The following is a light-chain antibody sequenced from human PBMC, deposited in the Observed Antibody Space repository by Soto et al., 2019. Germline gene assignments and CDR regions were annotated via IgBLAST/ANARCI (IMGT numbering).Light chain of an antibody. CDR2: EVN. J-gene: IGLJ1*01. CDR3: NSFTSSNTLPYV. V-gene: IGLV2-14*01. Sequence: QAVLTQPASVSGSSGQSITISCSGTNSDIGSYNYVSWYQQHPGKAPKLIVFEVNNRPSGISDRFSGSKSGTTASLNISGIQTEDEAVYYCNSFTSSNTLPYVFGTGTKVTVL. CDR1: NSDIGSYNY.